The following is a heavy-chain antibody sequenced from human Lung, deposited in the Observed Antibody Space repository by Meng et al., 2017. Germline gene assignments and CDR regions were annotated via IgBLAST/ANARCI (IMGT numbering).Heavy chain of an antibody. CDR1: GYHGPADW. Sequence: VRSGEAGKEPGAAVKVSCQPSGYHGPADWLRWVGRAPGQGLEWMGRIDPKSGDTHYAQRFQGRVTMTGDTSISTAYMELSGLRSDDTAMYYCARDEDISAAGKLFGDYWGQGTLVTVSS. CDR3: ARDEDISAAGKLFGDY. V-gene: IGHV1-2*06. CDR2: IDPKSGDT. J-gene: IGHJ4*02. D-gene: IGHD6-13*01.